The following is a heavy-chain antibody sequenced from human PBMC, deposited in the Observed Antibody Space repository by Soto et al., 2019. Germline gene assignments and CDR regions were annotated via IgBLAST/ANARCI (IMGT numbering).Heavy chain of an antibody. J-gene: IGHJ3*02. D-gene: IGHD2-15*01. CDR3: ARDRPTPNKQTVRYCSGGSCYSAAFDI. CDR1: GFTVSSNY. V-gene: IGHV3-53*04. CDR2: IYSGGST. Sequence: GGSLRLSCAASGFTVSSNYMSWVRQAPGKGLEWVSVIYSGGSTYYAESVKGRFTISRHNSKNKLYLQMNSLRAEDTAVYYCARDRPTPNKQTVRYCSGGSCYSAAFDIWGQGTMVTVSS.